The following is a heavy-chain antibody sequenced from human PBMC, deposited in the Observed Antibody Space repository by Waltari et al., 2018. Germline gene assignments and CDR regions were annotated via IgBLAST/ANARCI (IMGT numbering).Heavy chain of an antibody. D-gene: IGHD2-21*02. CDR2: INPSGGTA. CDR1: GGTFSSYA. J-gene: IGHJ4*02. CDR3: AREESGDFYYY. V-gene: IGHV1-69*08. Sequence: QVQLVQSGAEVKKPGSSVKVSCKASGGTFSSYAISWVRQAPGQGLEWMGRINPSGGTANYAQKVQGRGTITADKATSPAYMELSSLRSVHTAVYYCAREESGDFYYYWGQGTLVTVSS.